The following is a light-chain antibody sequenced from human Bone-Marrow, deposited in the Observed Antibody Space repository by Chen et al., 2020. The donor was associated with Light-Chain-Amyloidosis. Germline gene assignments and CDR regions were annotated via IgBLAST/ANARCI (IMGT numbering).Light chain of an antibody. V-gene: IGKV3-15*01. Sequence: EIVMTQSPVPLSVSPGERATLSCRASQSVNNHLAWYQQKPGQTPRLLIYGASTRAPATPTRSSGRGSGTEFTLTISSLKSEDVAVYYCQQYYDWPTFGPGTKVHI. J-gene: IGKJ3*01. CDR1: QSVNNH. CDR3: QQYYDWPT. CDR2: GAS.